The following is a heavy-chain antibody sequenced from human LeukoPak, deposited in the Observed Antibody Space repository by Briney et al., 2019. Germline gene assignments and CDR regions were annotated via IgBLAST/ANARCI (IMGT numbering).Heavy chain of an antibody. CDR3: ARDCYYDSSGYYFYYFDY. CDR1: GFTFSSYA. J-gene: IGHJ4*02. V-gene: IGHV3-30-3*01. Sequence: GRSLRLSCAASGFTFSSYAMHWVRQAPGKGLEWVAVISYDGSNKYYADSVKGRFTISRDNSKNTLYLQMNSLRAEDTAVYYCARDCYYDSSGYYFYYFDYWGQGTLVTVSS. D-gene: IGHD3-22*01. CDR2: ISYDGSNK.